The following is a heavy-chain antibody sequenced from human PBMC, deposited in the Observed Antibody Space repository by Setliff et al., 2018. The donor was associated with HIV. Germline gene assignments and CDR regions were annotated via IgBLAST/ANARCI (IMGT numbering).Heavy chain of an antibody. J-gene: IGHJ3*02. D-gene: IGHD3-22*01. V-gene: IGHV5-51*01. Sequence: GESLKISCKGSGYSFTSYWIGWVRQMPGKGLEWMGIIYPGDSHVRYSPSFQGQVTISADTSISTAYLQWSSLKASDTAMYYCARVGGHYYDSSGYYYETYDAFDIWGQGTMVTVSS. CDR3: ARVGGHYYDSSGYYYETYDAFDI. CDR2: IYPGDSHV. CDR1: GYSFTSYW.